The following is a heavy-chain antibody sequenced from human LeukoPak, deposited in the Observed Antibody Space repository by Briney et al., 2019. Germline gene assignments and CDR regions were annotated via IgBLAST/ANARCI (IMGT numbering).Heavy chain of an antibody. CDR2: INWNGGST. D-gene: IGHD3-16*01. CDR3: AREGEGVEGRYFDY. Sequence: GGSLRLSCAASGFTFDDYGMSWVRQAPGKGLELVSGINWNGGSTGYADSVRGRFSISRDNAKNSLYLQMNSLRAEDTALYYCAREGEGVEGRYFDYWGQGTLVTVSS. CDR1: GFTFDDYG. V-gene: IGHV3-20*04. J-gene: IGHJ4*02.